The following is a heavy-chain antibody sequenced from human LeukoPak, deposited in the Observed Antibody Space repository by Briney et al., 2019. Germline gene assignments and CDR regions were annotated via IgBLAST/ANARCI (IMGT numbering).Heavy chain of an antibody. V-gene: IGHV4-59*12. Sequence: SGTLSLTCIVSGGSISNYYWNWIRQPPRKGLEWIGYVHYSGNTNYNPSLKSRVTISVDKSKNQFSLKLSSVTAADTAVYYCAREKAAMVTDYFDYWGQGTLVTVSS. J-gene: IGHJ4*02. D-gene: IGHD5-18*01. CDR2: VHYSGNT. CDR3: AREKAAMVTDYFDY. CDR1: GGSISNYY.